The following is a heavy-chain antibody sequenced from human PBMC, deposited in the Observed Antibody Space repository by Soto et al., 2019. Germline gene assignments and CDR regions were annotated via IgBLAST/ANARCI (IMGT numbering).Heavy chain of an antibody. CDR1: GGSISSGGYY. V-gene: IGHV4-31*03. D-gene: IGHD3-3*01. CDR2: IYYSGST. CDR3: ARDAPDSFRFWSGYPDY. J-gene: IGHJ4*02. Sequence: SETVSLTCTVSGGSISSGGYYWSWIRQHPGKGLEWIGYIYYSGSTYYNPSLKSRVTISVDTSKNQFSLKLSSVTAADTAVYYCARDAPDSFRFWSGYPDYWGQGTLVTVSS.